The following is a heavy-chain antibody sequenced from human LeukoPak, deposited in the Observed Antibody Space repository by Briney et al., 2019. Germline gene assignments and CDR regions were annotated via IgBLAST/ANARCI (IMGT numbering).Heavy chain of an antibody. D-gene: IGHD5-12*01. J-gene: IGHJ4*02. CDR1: GFTFDDYG. CDR2: INWNGGST. V-gene: IGHV3-20*01. Sequence: GGSLRLSCAASGFTFDDYGMSWVRPAPGKGLEWVSGINWNGGSTGYADSVKGRFTISRDNAKNSLYLQMNSLRAEDTALYHCARARGSYSGYDSDYARYFDYWGQGTLVTVSS. CDR3: ARARGSYSGYDSDYARYFDY.